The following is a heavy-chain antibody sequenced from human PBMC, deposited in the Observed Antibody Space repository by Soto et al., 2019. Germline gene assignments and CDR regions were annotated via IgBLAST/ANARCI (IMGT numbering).Heavy chain of an antibody. V-gene: IGHV5-51*01. J-gene: IGHJ5*02. D-gene: IGHD3-3*01. CDR3: ARGWRDGENQVLDWIYP. Sequence: EALKISCKGSGYSVTSYWIGWVRQMPGKGLEWMGIIYPGDSDTRYSPSFQGQVTISADKSISTAYLQWSSLKASDTAMYYCARGWRDGENQVLDWIYPWAQRALLPVSS. CDR1: GYSVTSYW. CDR2: IYPGDSDT.